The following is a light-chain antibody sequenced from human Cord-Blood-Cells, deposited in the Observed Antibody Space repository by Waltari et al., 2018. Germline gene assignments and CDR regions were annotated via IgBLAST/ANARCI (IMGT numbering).Light chain of an antibody. Sequence: QSVLTQPPSASGTPGQRVTISCSGSSSYIGRNTVNWYQQLPGTAPKLLIYSNNQRPTGLPDRVAGSKSGTSASLAISGLESEDEADYYCAAWDDSLNGYVFVTGTKVTVL. CDR3: AAWDDSLNGYV. CDR1: SSYIGRNT. V-gene: IGLV1-44*01. J-gene: IGLJ1*01. CDR2: SNN.